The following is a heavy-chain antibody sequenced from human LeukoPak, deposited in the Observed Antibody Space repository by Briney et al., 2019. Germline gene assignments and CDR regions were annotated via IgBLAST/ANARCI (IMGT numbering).Heavy chain of an antibody. Sequence: GASVKVSCKASGYTFTSYYMHWVRQAPGQGLEWMGWINPNSGGTNYAQKFQGRVTMTRDTSISTAYMELSRLRSDDTAVYYCARVSFPSVYCSSTSCYPLYGMDVWGQGTTVTVSS. J-gene: IGHJ6*02. CDR1: GYTFTSYY. CDR2: INPNSGGT. V-gene: IGHV1-2*02. D-gene: IGHD2-2*01. CDR3: ARVSFPSVYCSSTSCYPLYGMDV.